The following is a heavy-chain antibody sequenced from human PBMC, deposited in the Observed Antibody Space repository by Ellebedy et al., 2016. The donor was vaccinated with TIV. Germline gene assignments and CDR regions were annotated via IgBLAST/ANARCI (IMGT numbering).Heavy chain of an antibody. CDR1: GYSIDNGGFY. CDR2: ITYSQYT. Sequence: SETLSLTXTVSGYSIDNGGFYWSWIRQHPGKGLHLIGYITYSQYTYYDPSLKSRVIISVDTSKNQFSLTMTSLTAADTAVYYCARGALNMITFGGTSPFDYWGQGSLVTVSS. CDR3: ARGALNMITFGGTSPFDY. J-gene: IGHJ4*02. V-gene: IGHV4-31*03. D-gene: IGHD3-16*01.